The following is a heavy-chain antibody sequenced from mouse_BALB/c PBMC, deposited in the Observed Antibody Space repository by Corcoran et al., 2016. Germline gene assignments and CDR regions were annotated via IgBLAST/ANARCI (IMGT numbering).Heavy chain of an antibody. Sequence: DVQLQESGPGLVKPSQSLSLTCSVTGYSITSGYYWNWIRQFPGNKLEWMGYISYDGSNNYNPSLKNRISITRDTSKNQFFLKLNSVTTEDTATYYCASSPRQLRFAYWGQGTLVTVSA. CDR3: ASSPRQLRFAY. CDR2: ISYDGSN. J-gene: IGHJ3*01. D-gene: IGHD3-2*01. CDR1: GYSITSGYY. V-gene: IGHV3-6*02.